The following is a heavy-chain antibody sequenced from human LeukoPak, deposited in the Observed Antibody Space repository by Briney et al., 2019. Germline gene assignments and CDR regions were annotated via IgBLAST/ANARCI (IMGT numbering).Heavy chain of an antibody. J-gene: IGHJ4*02. CDR3: ARLPYDSSGYYFGYYFDY. D-gene: IGHD3-22*01. Sequence: SETLSLTCTVSGGSISSSSYYWGWIRQPPGKGLEWIGSIYYSGSTYYNPSLKSRVTISVDTSKNQFSLKLSSVTAADTAVYYCARLPYDSSGYYFGYYFDYWGQGTLVTVSS. CDR1: GGSISSSSYY. CDR2: IYYSGST. V-gene: IGHV4-39*01.